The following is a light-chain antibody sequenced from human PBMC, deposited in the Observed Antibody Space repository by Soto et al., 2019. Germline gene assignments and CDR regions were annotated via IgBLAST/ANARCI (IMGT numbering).Light chain of an antibody. J-gene: IGKJ4*01. CDR1: QDISKY. CDR3: QQYENIPLT. Sequence: DIQLAQSPSSLSASVGDRVTIPCQASQDISKYLNWYQQKPGKAPKLLIYDASNLETGIPSRFSGSGSGTNFSLTINSMQTADIANYSCQQYENIPLTFGGATKVDIK. CDR2: DAS. V-gene: IGKV1-33*01.